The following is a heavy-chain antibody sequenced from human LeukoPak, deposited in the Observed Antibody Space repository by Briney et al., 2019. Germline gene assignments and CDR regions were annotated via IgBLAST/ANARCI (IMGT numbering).Heavy chain of an antibody. V-gene: IGHV3-20*04. D-gene: IGHD4-17*01. CDR3: ARPQDYGDDGNAFDI. J-gene: IGHJ3*02. CDR2: INWNGGST. CDR1: GFTFDDYG. Sequence: GGSLRLSCAASGFTFDDYGMSWVRQAPGKGLEWVSGINWNGGSTGYADSVKGRFTISRDNAKNSLYLQMNSLRAEDTALYYCARPQDYGDDGNAFDIWGQGTMVTVSS.